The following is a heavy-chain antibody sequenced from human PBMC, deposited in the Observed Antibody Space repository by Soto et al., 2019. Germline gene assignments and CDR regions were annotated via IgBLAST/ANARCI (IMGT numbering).Heavy chain of an antibody. CDR3: ARSTTSFGRRFDY. D-gene: IGHD1-1*01. CDR2: ISSSSSTI. Sequence: GGSLRLSCTASGFTFSSYAMSWVRQAPGKGLEWVSYISSSSSTIYYADSVKGRFTISRDNAKNSLYLQMNSLRDEDTAVYYCARSTTSFGRRFDYWGQGTLVTVSS. V-gene: IGHV3-48*02. J-gene: IGHJ4*02. CDR1: GFTFSSYA.